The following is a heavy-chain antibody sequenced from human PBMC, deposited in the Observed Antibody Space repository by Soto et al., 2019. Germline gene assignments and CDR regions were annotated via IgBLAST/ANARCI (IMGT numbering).Heavy chain of an antibody. J-gene: IGHJ4*02. V-gene: IGHV3-21*01. D-gene: IGHD2-15*01. Sequence: EVQLVESGGGLVQPGGSLRLSCEASGFTFSSYSMNWVRQAPGKGLEWVSSISSSSSYIYYADSVKGRFTISRDNAKNSLYLQMNSLRAEDTAVYYCARDPEYCSGGSCYSAEGDYWGQGTLVTVSS. CDR1: GFTFSSYS. CDR2: ISSSSSYI. CDR3: ARDPEYCSGGSCYSAEGDY.